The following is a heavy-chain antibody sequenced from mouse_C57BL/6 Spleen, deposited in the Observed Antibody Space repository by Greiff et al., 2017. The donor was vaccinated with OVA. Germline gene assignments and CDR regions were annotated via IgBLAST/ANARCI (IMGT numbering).Heavy chain of an antibody. J-gene: IGHJ3*01. CDR3: ARYGDYDVVGAWFAY. CDR1: GYTFTSYD. V-gene: IGHV1-85*01. CDR2: IYPRDGST. Sequence: QVQLQQSGPELVKPGASVKLSCKASGYTFTSYDINWVKQRPGQGLEWIGWIYPRDGSTKYNEKFKGKATLTVDTSSSTAYMELHSLTSEDSAVYFGARYGDYDVVGAWFAYWGQGTLVTVSA. D-gene: IGHD2-4*01.